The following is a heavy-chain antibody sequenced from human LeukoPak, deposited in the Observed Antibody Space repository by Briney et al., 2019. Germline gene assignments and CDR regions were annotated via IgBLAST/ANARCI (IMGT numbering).Heavy chain of an antibody. J-gene: IGHJ5*02. CDR3: ARSLGYCSSTSCYPTGWFDP. V-gene: IGHV3-7*01. Sequence: GGSLRLSCAASGFTFSSYWMSWVRQAPGKGLEWVANIKQDGSEKYYVDSVKGRFTISRDNAKNSLYLQMNSLRAEDTAVYYCARSLGYCSSTSCYPTGWFDPLGQRTLVTVSS. CDR2: IKQDGSEK. D-gene: IGHD2-2*01. CDR1: GFTFSSYW.